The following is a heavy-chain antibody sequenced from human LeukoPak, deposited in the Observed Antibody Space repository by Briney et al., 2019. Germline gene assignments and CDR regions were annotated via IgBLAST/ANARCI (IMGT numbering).Heavy chain of an antibody. Sequence: GGSLRLSCAASGFTFSDYYMSWIRQAPGKGLEWVSYISSSGSTIYYADSVKGRFTISRDNSKNTLYLQMNSLRAEDTAVYYCARAHHPDTMIVVVTLDYWGQGTLVTVSS. CDR2: ISSSGSTI. CDR3: ARAHHPDTMIVVVTLDY. V-gene: IGHV3-11*04. D-gene: IGHD3-22*01. CDR1: GFTFSDYY. J-gene: IGHJ4*02.